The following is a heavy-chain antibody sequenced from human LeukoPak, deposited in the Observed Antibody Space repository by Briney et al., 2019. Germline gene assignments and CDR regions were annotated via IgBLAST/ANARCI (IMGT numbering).Heavy chain of an antibody. CDR2: IYYSGST. V-gene: IGHV4-39*01. D-gene: IGHD2-2*01. CDR3: ARGTKRVVPAATKGYFDL. Sequence: SETLSLTCTVSGGSISSSSYYWGWIRQPPGKGLEWIGSIYYSGSTYYNPSLKSRVTISVDTSKNQFSLKLSSVTAADTAVYYCARGTKRVVPAATKGYFDLWGRGTLVTVSS. CDR1: GGSISSSSYY. J-gene: IGHJ2*01.